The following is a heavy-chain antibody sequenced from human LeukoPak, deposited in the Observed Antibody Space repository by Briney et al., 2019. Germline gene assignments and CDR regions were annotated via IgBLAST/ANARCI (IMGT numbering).Heavy chain of an antibody. CDR3: ARDIPYYGDYVGYFDY. D-gene: IGHD4-17*01. V-gene: IGHV3-30*03. CDR1: GFTFSSYG. J-gene: IGHJ4*02. CDR2: ISYDGSNK. Sequence: GGSLRLSCAASGFTFSSYGMHWVRQAPGKGLEWVAVISYDGSNKYYADSVKGRFTISRDNSKNTLYLQMNSLRAEDTAVYYCARDIPYYGDYVGYFDYWGQGTLVTVSS.